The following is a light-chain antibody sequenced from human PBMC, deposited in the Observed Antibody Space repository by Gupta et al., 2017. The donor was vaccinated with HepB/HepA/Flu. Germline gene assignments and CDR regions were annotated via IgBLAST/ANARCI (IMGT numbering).Light chain of an antibody. V-gene: IGKV3-11*01. J-gene: IGKJ4*01. CDR1: QSVSNF. CDR3: QQRHNSLT. Sequence: EIVLKQSPATPSFSPGERATLSCRASQSVSNFLAWYQQKPGQPPRLIIYDASSSATGIPAWFSGSGSATDFTLTISSLEPEDFAVYYCQQRHNSLTFGGGTKVEIK. CDR2: DAS.